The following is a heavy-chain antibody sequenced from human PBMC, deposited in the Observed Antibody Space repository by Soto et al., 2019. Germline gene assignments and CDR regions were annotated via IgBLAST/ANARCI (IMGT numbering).Heavy chain of an antibody. CDR3: ARGGYSGYDFDY. D-gene: IGHD5-12*01. J-gene: IGHJ4*02. V-gene: IGHV1-2*04. Sequence: ASVKVSCKASGYTFTGYYIHWVRQAPGQGLEWMGWINPNSGGTNCAQNFQGWVTMTRDTSITTAYMELSRLRSDDTAVYYCARGGYSGYDFDYWGQGTLVTVSS. CDR1: GYTFTGYY. CDR2: INPNSGGT.